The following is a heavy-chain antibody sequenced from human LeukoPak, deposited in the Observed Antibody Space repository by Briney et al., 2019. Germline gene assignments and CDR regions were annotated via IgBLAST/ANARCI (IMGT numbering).Heavy chain of an antibody. V-gene: IGHV1-18*04. CDR3: ASHRTVTTEEFDY. Sequence: ASVKVSCKASGYTFTSYYMHWVRQAPGQGLEWMGWISAYNGNTNYAQKLQGRVTMTTDTSTSTAYMELRSLRSDDTAVYYCASHRTVTTEEFDYWGQGTLVTVSS. CDR2: ISAYNGNT. D-gene: IGHD4-11*01. CDR1: GYTFTSYY. J-gene: IGHJ4*02.